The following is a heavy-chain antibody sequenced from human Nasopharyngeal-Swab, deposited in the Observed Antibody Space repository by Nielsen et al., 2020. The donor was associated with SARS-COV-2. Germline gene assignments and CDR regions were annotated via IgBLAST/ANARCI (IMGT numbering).Heavy chain of an antibody. Sequence: ARQAPGQGLGWMGIINPGGGSARYSQNFQGRVTMTRDTSTNTVYMELYSLTSEDTAVYYCARGGDPREVVAATDCFDPWGQGTLVTVSS. CDR3: ARGGDPREVVAATDCFDP. D-gene: IGHD2-15*01. J-gene: IGHJ5*02. CDR2: INPGGGSA. V-gene: IGHV1-46*01.